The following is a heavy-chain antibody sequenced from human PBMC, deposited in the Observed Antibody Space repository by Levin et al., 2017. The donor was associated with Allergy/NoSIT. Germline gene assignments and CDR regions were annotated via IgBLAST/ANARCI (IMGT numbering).Heavy chain of an antibody. V-gene: IGHV3-11*01. CDR3: ARRGDSGRYFDL. D-gene: IGHD3-10*01. Sequence: GGSLRLSCAASGFTFSDFYMGWIRQAPGKALDWVSYIGTSVSTKYYAASVMGRFTISRDNAKNSLFLQLNSLRADDTAVYYCARRGDSGRYFDLWGRGTLVTVSS. CDR2: IGTSVSTK. CDR1: GFTFSDFY. J-gene: IGHJ2*01.